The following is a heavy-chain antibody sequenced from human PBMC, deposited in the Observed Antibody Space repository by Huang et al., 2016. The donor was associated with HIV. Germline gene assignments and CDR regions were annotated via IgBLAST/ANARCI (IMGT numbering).Heavy chain of an antibody. Sequence: QMRFQESGPGLVKPSGTLSLTCNVSGGSINTGRYYWGWIRQPPGKGLEWVGSLYYTGKMHEDPSRKGRRTMSADTSKNQFSLNLSSVTAADTAIYYCARNHDFWRGRMFAISYFDVWGRGTLVTVAS. D-gene: IGHD3-3*01. CDR1: GGSINTGRYY. J-gene: IGHJ2*01. CDR2: LYYTGKM. CDR3: ARNHDFWRGRMFAISYFDV. V-gene: IGHV4-39*01.